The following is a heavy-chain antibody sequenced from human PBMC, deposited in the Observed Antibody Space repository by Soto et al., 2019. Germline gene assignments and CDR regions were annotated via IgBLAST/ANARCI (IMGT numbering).Heavy chain of an antibody. CDR1: GGSISSGGYY. V-gene: IGHV4-31*03. J-gene: IGHJ6*02. D-gene: IGHD5-18*01. Sequence: SETLSLTCTVSGGSISSGGYYWSWIRQRPGKGLEWIGYIYYSGSTYYNPSLKSRVTISVDTSKNQFSLKLSSVTAADTAVYYCARDDTARAMDVWGQGTTVTVSS. CDR2: IYYSGST. CDR3: ARDDTARAMDV.